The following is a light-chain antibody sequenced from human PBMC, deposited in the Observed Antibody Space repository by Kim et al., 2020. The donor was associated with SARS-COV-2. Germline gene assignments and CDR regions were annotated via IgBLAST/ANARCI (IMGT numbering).Light chain of an antibody. Sequence: SVSPGQTARLTCSGDILANKYARWFQQRPGQAPVLVIYKDTERPSGIPERFSGSSSGTTVTLTISGAQVEDEGDYYCYSAADKDVLFGGGTQLTVL. CDR2: KDT. J-gene: IGLJ2*01. CDR1: ILANKY. CDR3: YSAADKDVL. V-gene: IGLV3-27*01.